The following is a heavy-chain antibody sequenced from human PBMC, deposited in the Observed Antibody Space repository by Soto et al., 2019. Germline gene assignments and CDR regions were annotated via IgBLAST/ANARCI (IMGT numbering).Heavy chain of an antibody. D-gene: IGHD3-10*01. V-gene: IGHV4-59*01. CDR2: IYYSGST. CDR1: GGSISSYY. Sequence: SETLSLTCTVSGGSISSYYWSWIRQPPGKGLEWIGYIYYSGSTNYNPSLKSRVTISVDTSKNQFSLKLSSVTAADTAVYYCARDALKPGWFGELLYGENWFDPWGQGTLVTVSS. J-gene: IGHJ5*02. CDR3: ARDALKPGWFGELLYGENWFDP.